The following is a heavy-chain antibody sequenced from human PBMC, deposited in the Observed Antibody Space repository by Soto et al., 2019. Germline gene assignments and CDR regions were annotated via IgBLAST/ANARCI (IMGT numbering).Heavy chain of an antibody. CDR3: AKSLPINYGGNSGPFDY. CDR1: GGTFSSYA. J-gene: IGHJ4*02. V-gene: IGHV1-69*01. CDR2: IIPIFGTA. Sequence: QVQLVQSGAEVKKPGSSVKVSCKASGGTFSSYAISWVRQAPGQGLEWMGGIIPIFGTANYAQKFQGRVTITADESTSTAYMELSSLRSEDTAVYYCAKSLPINYGGNSGPFDYWGQGTLVTVSS. D-gene: IGHD4-17*01.